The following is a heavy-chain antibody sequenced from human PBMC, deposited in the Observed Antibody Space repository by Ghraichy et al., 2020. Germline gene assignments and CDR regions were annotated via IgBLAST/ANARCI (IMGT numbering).Heavy chain of an antibody. CDR2: ISAGAGTNT. D-gene: IGHD6-13*01. Sequence: GESLNISCAASGFTCGTYAMGWVRQAPGKGLEWVATISAGAGTNTFFGGSVEGRFTISRDTSQNTVYLQMNSLRAGDTAVYYCARAHTSTWFLFDYWGQGTLVTVSS. CDR3: ARAHTSTWFLFDY. V-gene: IGHV3-23*01. J-gene: IGHJ4*02. CDR1: GFTCGTYA.